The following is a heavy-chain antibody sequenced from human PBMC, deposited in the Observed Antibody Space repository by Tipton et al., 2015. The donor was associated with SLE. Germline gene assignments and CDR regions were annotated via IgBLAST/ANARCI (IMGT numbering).Heavy chain of an antibody. CDR3: VKGGWLDD. Sequence: SLRLSCAASGFPFNTYEMTWARQAPGKGLEWISFISPTSATTRSADSVPGRFTVSRDNSKNTLYLQMNRLRAEDTALYYCVKGGWLDDWGQGALVTVST. J-gene: IGHJ4*02. V-gene: IGHV3-23*01. CDR1: GFPFNTYE. D-gene: IGHD2-15*01. CDR2: ISPTSATT.